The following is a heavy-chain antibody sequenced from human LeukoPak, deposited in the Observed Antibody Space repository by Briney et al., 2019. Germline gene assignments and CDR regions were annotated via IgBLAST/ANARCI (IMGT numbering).Heavy chain of an antibody. Sequence: ASMKVSCKPSGYTFTSYGISWVRQAPGQGLEWMGWISPYNGNTNYAQKLQGRVTMTTGTSTSTAYMELRSLRSDDTAVYYCARSITMIRGVHDAFDFWGQGTMVTVSS. D-gene: IGHD3-10*01. CDR2: ISPYNGNT. CDR3: ARSITMIRGVHDAFDF. J-gene: IGHJ3*01. V-gene: IGHV1-18*01. CDR1: GYTFTSYG.